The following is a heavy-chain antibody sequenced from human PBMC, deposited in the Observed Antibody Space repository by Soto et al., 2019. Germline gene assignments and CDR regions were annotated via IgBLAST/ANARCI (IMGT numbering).Heavy chain of an antibody. Sequence: SVKVSCKASGGTFSSYAISWVRQAPGQGLEWMGGIIPIFGTANYAQKFQGRVTITADESTSTAYMELSSLRSEDTAVYYCARAARTAGYCSGGSCYDYGMDVWGQGTKVTVSS. CDR2: IIPIFGTA. V-gene: IGHV1-69*13. CDR1: GGTFSSYA. J-gene: IGHJ6*02. CDR3: ARAARTAGYCSGGSCYDYGMDV. D-gene: IGHD2-15*01.